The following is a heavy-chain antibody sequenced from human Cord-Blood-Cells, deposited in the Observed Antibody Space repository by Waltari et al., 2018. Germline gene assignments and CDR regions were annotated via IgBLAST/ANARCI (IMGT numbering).Heavy chain of an antibody. V-gene: IGHV4-39*07. J-gene: IGHJ6*03. CDR1: GGSISSSSYY. D-gene: IGHD4-17*01. CDR3: ARSAYGGNSYYYYYYMDV. CDR2: IYYSGST. Sequence: QLQLQESGPGLVTPSETLSLTCPVSGGSISSSSYYWGWTRTPPGKGLEWIGSIYYSGSTYYNPSLKSRVTISVDTSKNQFSLKLSSVTAADTAVYYCARSAYGGNSYYYYYYMDVWGKGTTVTVSS.